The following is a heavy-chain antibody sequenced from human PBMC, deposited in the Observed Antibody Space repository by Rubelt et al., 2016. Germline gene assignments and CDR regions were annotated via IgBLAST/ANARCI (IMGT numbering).Heavy chain of an antibody. CDR3: ARGLLWFGEPFYYGMDV. CDR1: GYSISSGYY. J-gene: IGHJ6*02. Sequence: QVQLQESGPGLVKPSETLSLTCTVSGYSISSGYYWGWIRQPPGKGLEWIGSIYHSGSTYYNPSLKSRVTISVDTSKSQFSLKLSSVTAADTAVYYCARGLLWFGEPFYYGMDVWGQGTTVTVSS. CDR2: IYHSGST. V-gene: IGHV4-38-2*02. D-gene: IGHD3-10*01.